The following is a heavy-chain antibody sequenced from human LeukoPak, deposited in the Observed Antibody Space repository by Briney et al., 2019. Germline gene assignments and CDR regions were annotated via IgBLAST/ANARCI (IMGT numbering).Heavy chain of an antibody. CDR1: GGSISSYY. Sequence: SETLSLTCTVSGGSISSYYWSWMRQAPGKGLEWIGYIYYSGSTNYNPSLKSRVTMSVDTSKNRFSLKLSSVTAADTAVYYCARLGDSSSSNYFDYWGQGTLVTVSS. CDR3: ARLGDSSSSNYFDY. D-gene: IGHD6-13*01. J-gene: IGHJ4*02. CDR2: IYYSGST. V-gene: IGHV4-59*01.